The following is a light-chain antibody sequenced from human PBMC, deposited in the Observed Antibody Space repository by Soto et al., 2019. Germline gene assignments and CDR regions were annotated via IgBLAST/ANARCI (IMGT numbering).Light chain of an antibody. Sequence: DIPMTQSPSTLSASVGDRVTITCRASQSISSWLAWYQQKPGKAPKLLIYKASALESGVPSRFSGSGSGTEFTLTISGLQPDDFATYYCQHYDTYSQTFGQGTKLEIK. V-gene: IGKV1-5*03. CDR2: KAS. CDR3: QHYDTYSQT. J-gene: IGKJ2*01. CDR1: QSISSW.